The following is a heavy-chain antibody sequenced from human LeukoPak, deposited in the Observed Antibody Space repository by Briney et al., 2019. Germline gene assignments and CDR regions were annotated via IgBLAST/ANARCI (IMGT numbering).Heavy chain of an antibody. CDR1: GFTFSSYE. CDR3: AREVRYFALGDY. D-gene: IGHD3-9*01. CDR2: ISSSGSTG. Sequence: PGGSLRLSCAASGFTFSSYEMNWVRQAPGKGLEWLSYISSSGSTGYYADSVKGRFTISRDNAKNSLYLQMNSLRVEDTAVYYCAREVRYFALGDYWGQGTLVTVSS. V-gene: IGHV3-48*03. J-gene: IGHJ4*02.